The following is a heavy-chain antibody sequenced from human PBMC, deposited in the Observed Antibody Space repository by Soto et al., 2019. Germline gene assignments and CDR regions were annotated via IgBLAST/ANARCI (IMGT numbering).Heavy chain of an antibody. CDR1: GYTFTSYG. CDR2: ISAYKGNT. Sequence: ASVKVSCKASGYTFTSYGISWVRQAPGQGLEWMGWISAYKGNTNYAQKLQGRVTMTTDTSTSTAYMELRSLRSDDTAVYYCARGPSSLYYDILTGYSDYWGQGTLVTVSS. J-gene: IGHJ4*02. D-gene: IGHD3-9*01. CDR3: ARGPSSLYYDILTGYSDY. V-gene: IGHV1-18*01.